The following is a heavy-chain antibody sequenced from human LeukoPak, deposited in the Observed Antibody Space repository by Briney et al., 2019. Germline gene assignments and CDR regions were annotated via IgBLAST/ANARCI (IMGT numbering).Heavy chain of an antibody. V-gene: IGHV3-7*01. Sequence: GGSLRLSCAASGFTFSSYWMSWVRQAPGKGLEWVANIKQDGSEKYYVDSVKGRFTISRDNAKNSLYLQMNSLRAEDTAVYYCARAPSGFVVVPAAPYYFNYWGQGTLVTVSS. CDR3: ARAPSGFVVVPAAPYYFNY. J-gene: IGHJ4*02. CDR2: IKQDGSEK. D-gene: IGHD2-2*01. CDR1: GFTFSSYW.